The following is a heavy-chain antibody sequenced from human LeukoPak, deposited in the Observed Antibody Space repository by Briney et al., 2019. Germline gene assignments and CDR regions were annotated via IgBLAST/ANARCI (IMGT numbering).Heavy chain of an antibody. V-gene: IGHV4-34*01. CDR2: INHSGST. D-gene: IGHD3-3*01. CDR3: ARGPYDFWSGHYYFDY. CDR1: GSFSGYY. Sequence: GSFSGYYWXWIRQPXGKGLXXXXXINHSGSTNYNPSLKSRVTISVDTSKNQFSLKLSSVTAADTAVYYCARGPYDFWSGHYYFDYWGQGTLVTVSS. J-gene: IGHJ4*02.